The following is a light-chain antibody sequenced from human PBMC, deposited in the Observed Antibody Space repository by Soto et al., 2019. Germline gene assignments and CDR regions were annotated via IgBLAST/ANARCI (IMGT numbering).Light chain of an antibody. CDR1: SSDVVAYDY. Sequence: QSALTQPASVSGSPGQSIAISCTGTSSDVVAYDYVSWYQQHPDRAPRLVIYEVSNRPSGVSNRFSGSKSGNTASLTISGLQAEDEADYYCSSYTSISSPLYVFGTGTKVTVL. V-gene: IGLV2-14*03. J-gene: IGLJ1*01. CDR3: SSYTSISSPLYV. CDR2: EVS.